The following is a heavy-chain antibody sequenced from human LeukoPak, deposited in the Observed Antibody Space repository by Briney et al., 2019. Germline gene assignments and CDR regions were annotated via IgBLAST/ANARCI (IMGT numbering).Heavy chain of an antibody. V-gene: IGHV4-59*08. CDR3: GRHGGTTKVRGVLVDGFDI. D-gene: IGHD3-10*01. J-gene: IGHJ3*02. CDR2: VFHTGST. Sequence: SETLSLTCTVSGGAISSYHWSWIRQPPGKGLEWIGYVFHTGSTNYNPSLKSRVTMSVDKTKNQFSLRLSSVTAADTAVYYCGRHGGTTKVRGVLVDGFDIWGQGTMVTVSS. CDR1: GGAISSYH.